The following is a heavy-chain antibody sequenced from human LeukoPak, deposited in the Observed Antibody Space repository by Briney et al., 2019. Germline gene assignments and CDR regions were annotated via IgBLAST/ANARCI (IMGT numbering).Heavy chain of an antibody. V-gene: IGHV3-21*01. D-gene: IGHD6-19*01. CDR1: GFTFSSYS. CDR2: ISSSSSYI. Sequence: PGGSLRLSCAASGFTFSSYSMNWVRQAPGKGLEWVSSISSSSSYIYYADSVKGRFTISRDNAKNSLYLQMNSLRAEDTAVYYCARSKLAVSGNYFDYWRQGTLVTVSS. J-gene: IGHJ4*02. CDR3: ARSKLAVSGNYFDY.